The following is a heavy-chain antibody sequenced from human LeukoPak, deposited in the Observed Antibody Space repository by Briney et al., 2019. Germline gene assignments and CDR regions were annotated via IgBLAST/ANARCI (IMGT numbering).Heavy chain of an antibody. CDR2: IYYNGCN. CDR1: GFSFTAPGMG. Sequence: SGPTLVNPQQTLTLTCTFSGFSFTAPGMGVAWIRQPPGKALEWLAFIYYNGCNCYCPSLSSRLTITRDSSKNQVVLAMTNLDPMDTATYYCAHLVVTIDWRSYFDYWGQGALVTVSS. CDR3: AHLVVTIDWRSYFDY. D-gene: IGHD3-9*01. V-gene: IGHV2-5*01. J-gene: IGHJ4*02.